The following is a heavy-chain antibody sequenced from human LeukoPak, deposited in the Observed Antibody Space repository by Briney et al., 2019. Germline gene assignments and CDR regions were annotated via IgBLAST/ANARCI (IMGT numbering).Heavy chain of an antibody. Sequence: SQTLSLTFTVSGGSISSGGYYWSWIRQPPGKGLEWIGYIYYSGSTNYNPSLKSRVTISVDTSKNQFSLKLSSVTAADTAVYYCARQRDSSSSGPYWSPPAYYFDYWGQGTLVTVSS. J-gene: IGHJ4*02. V-gene: IGHV4-61*08. CDR2: IYYSGST. CDR3: ARQRDSSSSGPYWSPPAYYFDY. CDR1: GGSISSGGYY. D-gene: IGHD6-6*01.